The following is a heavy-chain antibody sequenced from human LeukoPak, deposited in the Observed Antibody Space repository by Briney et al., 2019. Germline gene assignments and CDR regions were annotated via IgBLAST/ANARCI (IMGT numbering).Heavy chain of an antibody. D-gene: IGHD3-22*01. J-gene: IGHJ3*02. CDR3: ARDGYDSSGSQPLNAFDI. CDR1: GFTFSSYG. Sequence: GGSLRLSCAASGFTFSSYGMHWVGQAPGKGLEWVGVIWYDGSNKYYADSVKGRFTISRDNSKNTLYLQMNSLRAEDTAVYYCARDGYDSSGSQPLNAFDIWGQGTMVTVSS. V-gene: IGHV3-33*01. CDR2: IWYDGSNK.